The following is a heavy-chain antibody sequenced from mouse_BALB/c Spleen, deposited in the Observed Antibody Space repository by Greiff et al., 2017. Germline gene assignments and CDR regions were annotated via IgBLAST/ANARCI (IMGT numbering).Heavy chain of an antibody. D-gene: IGHD4-1*01. CDR1: GYSITSDYA. CDR3: GTGTGYYFDY. J-gene: IGHJ2*01. CDR2: ISYSGST. Sequence: EVKLMESGPGLVKPSQSLSLTCTVTGYSITSDYAWNWIRQFPGNKLEWMGYISYSGSTSYNPSLKSRISITRDTSKNQFFLQLNSVTTEDTATYYCGTGTGYYFDYWGQGTTLTVSS. V-gene: IGHV3-2*02.